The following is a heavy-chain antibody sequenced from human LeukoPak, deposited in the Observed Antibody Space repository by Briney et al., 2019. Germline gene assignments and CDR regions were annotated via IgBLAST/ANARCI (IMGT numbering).Heavy chain of an antibody. J-gene: IGHJ3*02. V-gene: IGHV4-39*07. Sequence: SETLSLTCTVSGGSISSSSYYWGWIRQPQGKGLEWIGSIYYSGSTYYNPSLKSRVTISVDTSKNQFSLKLSSVTAADTAVYYCARESYIVVVVAASDAFDIWGQGTMVTVSS. CDR1: GGSISSSSYY. CDR2: IYYSGST. CDR3: ARESYIVVVVAASDAFDI. D-gene: IGHD2-15*01.